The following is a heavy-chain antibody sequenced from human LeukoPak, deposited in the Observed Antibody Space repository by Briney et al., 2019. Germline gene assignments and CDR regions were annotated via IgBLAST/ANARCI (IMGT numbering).Heavy chain of an antibody. CDR3: ARDYCSSTSCRRDWFDP. V-gene: IGHV1-69*04. Sequence: SVKVSCKASGYTFTSYGISWVRQAPGQGLEWMGRIIPILGIANYAQKFQGRVTITADKSTSTAYMELSSLRSEDTAVYYCARDYCSSTSCRRDWFDPWGQGTLVTVSS. D-gene: IGHD2-2*01. CDR1: GYTFTSYG. J-gene: IGHJ5*02. CDR2: IIPILGIA.